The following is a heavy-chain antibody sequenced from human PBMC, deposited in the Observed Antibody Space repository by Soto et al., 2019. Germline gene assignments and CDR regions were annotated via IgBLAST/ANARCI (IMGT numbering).Heavy chain of an antibody. J-gene: IGHJ6*03. CDR1: GGSISSGGYY. CDR3: AGVLAARPHLVYLGGNF. CDR2: IYYSGST. Sequence: SETLSLTCTVSGGSISSGGYYWSWIRQHPGKGLGWIGYIYYSGSTYYNPSLKSRVTISVDTSKNQFSLKLSSVTAADTAVYYCAGVLAARPHLVYLGGNFWGKGSKVT. D-gene: IGHD6-25*01. V-gene: IGHV4-31*03.